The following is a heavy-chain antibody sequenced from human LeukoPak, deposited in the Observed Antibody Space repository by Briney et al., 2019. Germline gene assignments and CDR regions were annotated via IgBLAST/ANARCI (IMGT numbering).Heavy chain of an antibody. CDR2: IIPIFGTA. CDR1: GGTFSSYA. V-gene: IGHV1-69*13. J-gene: IGHJ4*02. D-gene: IGHD3-3*01. CDR3: ARGDYDFWSGSMDY. Sequence: SVKVSCKASGGTFSSYAISWVRQAPGQGLEWMGGIIPIFGTANYAQKFQGRVMITADESTSTAYMELSSLRSEDTAVYYCARGDYDFWSGSMDYWGQGTLVTVSS.